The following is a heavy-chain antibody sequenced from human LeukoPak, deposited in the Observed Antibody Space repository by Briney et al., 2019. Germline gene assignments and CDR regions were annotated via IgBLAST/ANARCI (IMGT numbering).Heavy chain of an antibody. CDR1: GYSFTSYW. J-gene: IGHJ4*02. V-gene: IGHV5-51*01. Sequence: GESLKMSCKGSGYSFTSYWIGWVRQMPGKGLEGLGIIYPGDSDTRYSPSCQGQVTISADKSISTAYLQWSSLKASDTAMYYCATLGGDGYNYGYFDYWGQGTLVTVSS. CDR2: IYPGDSDT. D-gene: IGHD5-24*01. CDR3: ATLGGDGYNYGYFDY.